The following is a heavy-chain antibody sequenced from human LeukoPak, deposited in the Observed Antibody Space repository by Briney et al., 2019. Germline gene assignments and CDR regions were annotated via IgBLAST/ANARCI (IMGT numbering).Heavy chain of an antibody. D-gene: IGHD3-9*01. J-gene: IGHJ5*02. V-gene: IGHV4-30-4*08. Sequence: SETLSLTCTVSGGSISSGDYYWSWIRQPPGKGLEWIGYIYYSGSTYYNPSLKSRVTISVDTSKNQFSLKLSSVTAADTAAYYCASKGPGYRGWFDPWGQGTLVTVS. CDR3: ASKGPGYRGWFDP. CDR2: IYYSGST. CDR1: GGSISSGDYY.